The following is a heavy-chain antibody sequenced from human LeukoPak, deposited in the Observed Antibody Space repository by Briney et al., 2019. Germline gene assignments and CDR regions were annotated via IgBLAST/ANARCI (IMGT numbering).Heavy chain of an antibody. D-gene: IGHD6-6*01. CDR1: GGSISSGGYY. CDR2: IYYSGST. V-gene: IGHV4-31*03. Sequence: SQTLSLTCTVSGGSISSGGYYWSWIRQHPGKGLEWIGYIYYSGSTYYNPSLKSRVTISVDTSKNQFSLKLSSVTAADTAVYYCARDSDIAARPPYYMDVWGKGTTVTVSS. CDR3: ARDSDIAARPPYYMDV. J-gene: IGHJ6*03.